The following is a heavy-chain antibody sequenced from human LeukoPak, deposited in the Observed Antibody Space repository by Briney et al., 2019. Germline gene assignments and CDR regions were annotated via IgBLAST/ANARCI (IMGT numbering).Heavy chain of an antibody. V-gene: IGHV3-11*01. CDR2: ISSSGSTI. CDR3: ARETGVVVPAAQPNY. D-gene: IGHD2-2*01. Sequence: GGSLRLSCAASGFTFSDYCMSWIRQAPGKGLEWVSYISSSGSTIYYADSVKGRFTISRDNAKNSLYLQMNSLRAEDTAVYYCARETGVVVPAAQPNYWGQGTLVTVSS. CDR1: GFTFSDYC. J-gene: IGHJ4*02.